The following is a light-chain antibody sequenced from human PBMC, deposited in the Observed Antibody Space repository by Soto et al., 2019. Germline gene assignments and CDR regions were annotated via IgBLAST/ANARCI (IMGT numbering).Light chain of an antibody. J-gene: IGKJ1*01. CDR3: QQYNDYWT. CDR1: QSITTW. Sequence: DIQITQSPATLSSSLGFICIIAFRASQSITTWLAWYQQKPAKAPKLLIHDASSLESGVPSRFSGSGSGTEFTLTISSLQPDDFATYYCQQYNDYWTFGQGTKVHIK. V-gene: IGKV1-5*01. CDR2: DAS.